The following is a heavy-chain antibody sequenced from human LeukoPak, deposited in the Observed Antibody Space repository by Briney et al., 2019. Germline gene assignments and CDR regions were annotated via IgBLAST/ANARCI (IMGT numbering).Heavy chain of an antibody. CDR3: ATLAVAGPDDY. J-gene: IGHJ4*02. Sequence: GASVKVSFKASGYTFTGYYMHWVRQAPGQGLEWMGWINPNSGGTNYAQRFQGRVTMTRDTSISTAHMELSRLRSDDTAVYYCATLAVAGPDDYWGQGTLVTVSS. CDR2: INPNSGGT. CDR1: GYTFTGYY. D-gene: IGHD6-19*01. V-gene: IGHV1-2*02.